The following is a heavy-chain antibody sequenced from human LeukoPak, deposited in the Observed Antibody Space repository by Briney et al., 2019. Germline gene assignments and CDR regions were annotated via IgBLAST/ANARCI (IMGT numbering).Heavy chain of an antibody. Sequence: GGSLRLSCAASGFTFSSYWMSWVRQAPGKGLEWVANIKQDGSEMYYVDSVKGRFTISRDNAKNSLYLQMNSLRAEDTAVYYCARTGRWELLGYDAFDIWGQGTMVTVSS. J-gene: IGHJ3*02. CDR1: GFTFSSYW. D-gene: IGHD1-26*01. CDR2: IKQDGSEM. CDR3: ARTGRWELLGYDAFDI. V-gene: IGHV3-7*01.